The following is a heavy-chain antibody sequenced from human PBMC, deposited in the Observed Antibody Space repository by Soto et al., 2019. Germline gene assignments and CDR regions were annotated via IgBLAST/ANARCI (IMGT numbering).Heavy chain of an antibody. J-gene: IGHJ5*02. CDR2: IYNSGTT. CDR1: GGSISSSSYY. V-gene: IGHV4-39*01. CDR3: ARTSRRAYCSGASCYNSWFDP. D-gene: IGHD2-15*01. Sequence: PSETLSLTCIVSGGSISSSSYYWGWIRQPPGKGLEWIGIIYNSGTTDYNPSLKSRVTISVDTSKNQISLKLSSVTAADTAVYYCARTSRRAYCSGASCYNSWFDPWGQGILVTVSS.